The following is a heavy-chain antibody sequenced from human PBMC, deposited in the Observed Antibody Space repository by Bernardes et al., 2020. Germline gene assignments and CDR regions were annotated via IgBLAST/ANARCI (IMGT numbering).Heavy chain of an antibody. CDR1: GFTFSSYW. CDR2: IKQDGGET. V-gene: IGHV3-7*03. Sequence: GGSLRLSCAASGFTFSSYWISWVRQTPGKGLEWVANIKQDGGETNFVDSVKGRFTISRDNAKNSLYLQMNSLRDEDTAVYYCMRHFDFWGQGILVTGSP. CDR3: MRHFDF. J-gene: IGHJ4*02.